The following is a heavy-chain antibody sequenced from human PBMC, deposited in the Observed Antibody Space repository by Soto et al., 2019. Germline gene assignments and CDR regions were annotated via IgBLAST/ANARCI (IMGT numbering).Heavy chain of an antibody. CDR3: TKDRHPAGIWSFDS. D-gene: IGHD3-3*01. Sequence: QPGGSLRLSCSASGFAFSDYTMNWVRLAPGKGLEWVAGIFSGGTSTYYAGSVTGRFTISRDNSKSTLYLQMSSLRVEDTAIYYCTKDRHPAGIWSFDSWGQGTLVTVSS. CDR2: IFSGGTST. J-gene: IGHJ4*02. V-gene: IGHV3-23*01. CDR1: GFAFSDYT.